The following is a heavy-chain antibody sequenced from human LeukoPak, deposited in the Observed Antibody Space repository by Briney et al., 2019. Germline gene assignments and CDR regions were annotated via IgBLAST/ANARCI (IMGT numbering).Heavy chain of an antibody. CDR2: ISWNSGSI. CDR1: GFTFDDYA. Sequence: GGSLRLSCAASGFTFDDYAMHWVRHAPGKGLEWVSGISWNSGSIGYADSVKGRFTISRDNAKNSLYLQMNSLRAEDTAVYYCARDHSSYYYYGMDVWGQGTTVTVSS. V-gene: IGHV3-9*01. CDR3: ARDHSSYYYYGMDV. J-gene: IGHJ6*02. D-gene: IGHD6-13*01.